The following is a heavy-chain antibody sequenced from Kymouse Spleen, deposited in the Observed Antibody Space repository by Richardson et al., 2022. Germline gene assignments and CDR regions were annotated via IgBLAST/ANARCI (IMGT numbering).Heavy chain of an antibody. D-gene: IGHD3-10*01. CDR1: GGSFSGYY. V-gene: IGHV4-34*01. J-gene: IGHJ4*02. Sequence: QVQLQQWGAGLLKPSETLSLTCAVYGGSFSGYYWSWIRQPPGKGLEWIGEINHSGSTNYNPSLKSRVTISVDTSKNQFSLKLSSVTAADTAVYYCARGDTMVRGVLFDYWGQGTLVTVSS. CDR2: INHSGST. CDR3: ARGDTMVRGVLFDY.